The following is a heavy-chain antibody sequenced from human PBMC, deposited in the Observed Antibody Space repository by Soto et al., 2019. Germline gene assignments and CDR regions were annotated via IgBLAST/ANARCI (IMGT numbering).Heavy chain of an antibody. Sequence: GGSLRLSCAASGFTFSSYAMHWVRQAPGKGLEWVAVISYDGSNKYYADSVKGRFTISRDNSKNTLYLQMNSLRAEDTAVYYCARVPPAITIFGVVYGMDVWGQGTTVTVSS. V-gene: IGHV3-30-3*01. CDR1: GFTFSSYA. D-gene: IGHD3-3*01. CDR3: ARVPPAITIFGVVYGMDV. CDR2: ISYDGSNK. J-gene: IGHJ6*02.